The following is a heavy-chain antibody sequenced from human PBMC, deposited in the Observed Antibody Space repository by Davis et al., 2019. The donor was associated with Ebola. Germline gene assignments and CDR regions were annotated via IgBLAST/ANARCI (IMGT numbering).Heavy chain of an antibody. Sequence: GESLKISCAASGFTFSNYDMHWVRQATGKGLEWVSAIGTAGDTYYPGSVKGRFTISRENAKNSLYLQMDSLRAEDTAVYYCARDGAPPYSYGYYYYYVMDVWGRGTTVTVSS. CDR2: IGTAGDT. V-gene: IGHV3-13*01. J-gene: IGHJ6*02. CDR3: ARDGAPPYSYGYYYYYVMDV. D-gene: IGHD5-18*01. CDR1: GFTFSNYD.